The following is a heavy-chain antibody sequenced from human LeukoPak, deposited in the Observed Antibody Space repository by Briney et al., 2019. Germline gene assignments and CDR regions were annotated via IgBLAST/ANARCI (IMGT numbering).Heavy chain of an antibody. CDR2: IYTSGST. D-gene: IGHD6-19*01. CDR1: GGSISSYY. CDR3: ATTGYSSGWYEDYYYYYYMDV. Sequence: PSETLSLTCTVSGGSISSYYWSWIRQPAGKGLEWIGRIYTSGSTNYNPSLKSRVTMSVDTSKNQFSLKLSSVTAADTAVYYCATTGYSSGWYEDYYYYYYMDVWGKGTTVTVSS. V-gene: IGHV4-4*07. J-gene: IGHJ6*03.